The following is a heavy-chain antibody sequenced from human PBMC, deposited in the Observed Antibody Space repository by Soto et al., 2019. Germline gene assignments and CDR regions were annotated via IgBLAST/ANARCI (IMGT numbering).Heavy chain of an antibody. J-gene: IGHJ6*02. Sequence: EVQLVQSGAEVKKPGESLKISCKGSGYSFTSYWIGWVRQMPGKGLEWMGIIYPGDSDTRYSPSFQGQVTISADKSISTAYLQWSSLKASDTAMYYCARLNWYCSSTSCPIYGMDVWGQGTTVTISS. CDR1: GYSFTSYW. D-gene: IGHD2-2*01. CDR3: ARLNWYCSSTSCPIYGMDV. CDR2: IYPGDSDT. V-gene: IGHV5-51*01.